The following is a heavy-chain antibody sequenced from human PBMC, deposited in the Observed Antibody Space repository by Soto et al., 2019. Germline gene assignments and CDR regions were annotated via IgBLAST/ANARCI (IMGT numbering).Heavy chain of an antibody. D-gene: IGHD1-26*01. Sequence: ASVKVSCKASGYSFTSLDINWVRQTAGQGLEWMGWMQPSTGRTGYAQKFQGRVTMTRDTSINTAYMELTTLTSDDTAFYYCARGVSAGADYWGQGTLVTVSS. V-gene: IGHV1-8*01. CDR3: ARGVSAGADY. CDR2: MQPSTGRT. J-gene: IGHJ4*02. CDR1: GYSFTSLD.